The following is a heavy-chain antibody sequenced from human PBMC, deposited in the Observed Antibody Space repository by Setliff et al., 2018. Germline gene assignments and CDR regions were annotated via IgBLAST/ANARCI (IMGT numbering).Heavy chain of an antibody. CDR3: ARSPSSGAYWNPRPFYSDY. D-gene: IGHD1-1*01. Sequence: SETLSLTCTVSGYPINTHYWSWIRQSPGKGLEWIGHISPSGSTTYNPSVKSRVTISLDTSKNHFSLKLDSVTAADTALYYCARSPSSGAYWNPRPFYSDYWGQGTLVTVSS. CDR2: ISPSGST. J-gene: IGHJ4*02. V-gene: IGHV4-4*08. CDR1: GYPINTHY.